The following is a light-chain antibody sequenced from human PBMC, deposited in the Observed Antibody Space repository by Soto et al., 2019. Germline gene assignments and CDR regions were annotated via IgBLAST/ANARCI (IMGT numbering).Light chain of an antibody. V-gene: IGKV3-20*01. J-gene: IGKJ1*01. Sequence: EILMTQSPATLSVSPGERSTLSCRTSLSVSSYLAWYQQKPGQAPRLLIYDASNRATGIPDRFTGSGSGTDFNLTIRRLEPEDFAVYYCHQFGYSPRTFGQGTKVDIK. CDR3: HQFGYSPRT. CDR2: DAS. CDR1: LSVSSY.